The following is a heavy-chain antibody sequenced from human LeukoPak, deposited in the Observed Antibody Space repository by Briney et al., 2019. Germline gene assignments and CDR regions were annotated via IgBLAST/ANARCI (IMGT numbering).Heavy chain of an antibody. V-gene: IGHV4-4*07. D-gene: IGHD3-10*01. Sequence: SETLSLSCTVSGDSMNSYSWTWIRQSAGGGLEWIGRIHPSGNTNYNPFLKSRVTMFLDKSNNQISLEMTSLTVADTALYYCAREDILLPNAKYGLDVWGQGIMVIVSS. CDR1: GDSMNSYS. J-gene: IGHJ3*01. CDR3: AREDILLPNAKYGLDV. CDR2: IHPSGNT.